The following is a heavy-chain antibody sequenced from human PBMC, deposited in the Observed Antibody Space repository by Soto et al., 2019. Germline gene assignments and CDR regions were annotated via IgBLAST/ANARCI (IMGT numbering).Heavy chain of an antibody. V-gene: IGHV3-23*01. Sequence: LRLSCAASGFTFSSYAMSWVRQAPGKGLEWVSAISGSGGSTYYADSVKGRFTISRDNSKNTLYLQMNSLRAEDTAVYYCAKDPLTILRYFDWSFDYWGQGTLVTVSS. CDR1: GFTFSSYA. CDR3: AKDPLTILRYFDWSFDY. D-gene: IGHD3-9*01. CDR2: ISGSGGST. J-gene: IGHJ4*02.